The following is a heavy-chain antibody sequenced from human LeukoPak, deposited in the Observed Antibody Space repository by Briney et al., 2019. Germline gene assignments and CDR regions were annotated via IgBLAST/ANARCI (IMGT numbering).Heavy chain of an antibody. V-gene: IGHV3-23*01. CDR2: ISDTGTST. CDR3: ARDLWYYYDSSGSSFDY. Sequence: GGSLRLSCAASEFTFSSYAMSWVRQAPGKGLEWVSGISDTGTSTYYAASVKGRFTISRDNSKNTLYLQMNSLRAEDTAVYYCARDLWYYYDSSGSSFDYWGQGTLVTVSS. J-gene: IGHJ4*02. D-gene: IGHD3-22*01. CDR1: EFTFSSYA.